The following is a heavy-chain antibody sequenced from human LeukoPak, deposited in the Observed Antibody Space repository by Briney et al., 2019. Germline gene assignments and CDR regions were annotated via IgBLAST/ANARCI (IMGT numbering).Heavy chain of an antibody. CDR2: IIPILGIA. Sequence: SVKVSCKASGGTFSSYTISWVRQAPGQGLEWMGRIIPILGIANYAQKFQGRVTITADKSTSTAYMELSSLRSEDTAVHYCARVGCSGGSCYEWFDPWGQGTLVTVSS. CDR3: ARVGCSGGSCYEWFDP. CDR1: GGTFSSYT. D-gene: IGHD2-15*01. V-gene: IGHV1-69*02. J-gene: IGHJ5*02.